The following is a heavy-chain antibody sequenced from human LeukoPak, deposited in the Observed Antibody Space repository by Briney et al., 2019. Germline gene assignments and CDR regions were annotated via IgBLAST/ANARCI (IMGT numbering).Heavy chain of an antibody. V-gene: IGHV3-48*04. CDR2: ISSSSSTI. J-gene: IGHJ4*02. CDR1: GFTFSSYG. CDR3: ARGTTGGYSPSH. Sequence: GGSLRLSCAASGFTFSSYGMHWVRQAPGKGLEWVSYISSSSSTIYYADSVRGRFTISRDNAKNSLYLQMNSLRAEDTAVYYCARGTTGGYSPSHWGQGTLVTVSS. D-gene: IGHD5-12*01.